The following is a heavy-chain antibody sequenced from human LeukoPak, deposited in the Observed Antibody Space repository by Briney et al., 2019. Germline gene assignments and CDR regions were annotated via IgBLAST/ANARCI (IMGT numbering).Heavy chain of an antibody. D-gene: IGHD3-22*01. V-gene: IGHV3-7*03. CDR3: AKDSYDSSGYYFY. CDR2: IKQDGSEK. Sequence: GGSLRLSCAASGFTFSSYWMSWVRQVPGKGLEWVANIKQDGSEKNYVDSVKGRFTISRDNAKNSVYLQMNSLRAEDTAVYYCAKDSYDSSGYYFYWGQGTLVTVSS. J-gene: IGHJ4*02. CDR1: GFTFSSYW.